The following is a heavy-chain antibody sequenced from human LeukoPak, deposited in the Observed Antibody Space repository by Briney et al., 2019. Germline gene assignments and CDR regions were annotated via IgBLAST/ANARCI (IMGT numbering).Heavy chain of an antibody. CDR2: IYYGGST. Sequence: NPSETLSLTCTVSGVSISSSSYYWGWIRQPPGKGLEWIGSIYYGGSTYYNPSLKSRVTISVDTSKNQFSLKLTSVTAAETAVYYCARGRSIDYFDFWGQGTLVTVSS. V-gene: IGHV4-39*01. J-gene: IGHJ4*02. CDR3: ARGRSIDYFDF. D-gene: IGHD2-21*01. CDR1: GVSISSSSYY.